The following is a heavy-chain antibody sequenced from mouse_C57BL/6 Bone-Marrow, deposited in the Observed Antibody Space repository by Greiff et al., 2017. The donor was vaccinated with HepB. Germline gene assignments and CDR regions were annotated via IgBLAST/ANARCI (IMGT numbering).Heavy chain of an antibody. Sequence: VHVKQSGPELVKPGDSVKISCKASGYSFTGYFMNWVMQSHGKSLEWIGRINPYNGDTFYNQKFKGKATLTVDKSSSTAHMELRSLTSEDSAVYYCARETLLFEAMDYWGQGTSVTVSS. CDR3: ARETLLFEAMDY. J-gene: IGHJ4*01. CDR1: GYSFTGYF. CDR2: INPYNGDT. V-gene: IGHV1-20*01. D-gene: IGHD2-1*01.